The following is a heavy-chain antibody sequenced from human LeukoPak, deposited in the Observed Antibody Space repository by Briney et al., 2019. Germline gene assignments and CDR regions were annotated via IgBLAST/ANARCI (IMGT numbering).Heavy chain of an antibody. J-gene: IGHJ6*03. V-gene: IGHV1-2*02. D-gene: IGHD3-10*01. CDR1: GYTFTGDY. Sequence: ASVKVSCKASGYTFTGDYMHWVRQAPGQGLEWMGWINPNNGGTNYAQKFQGRVTMTRDTSINTAYMELSRLRSDDTAVYSCARAGGAGLYYYYYMDVWGKGTTVTVSS. CDR2: INPNNGGT. CDR3: ARAGGAGLYYYYYMDV.